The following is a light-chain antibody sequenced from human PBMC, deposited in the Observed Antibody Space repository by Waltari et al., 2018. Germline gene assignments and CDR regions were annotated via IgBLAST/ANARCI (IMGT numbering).Light chain of an antibody. CDR1: ASNIGNNL. V-gene: IGLV1-44*01. CDR3: AAWDDSLNGRWV. J-gene: IGLJ3*02. CDR2: RSD. Sequence: QSVLTQPPSVSGTPGQRVTISCFGSASNIGNNLVNWYQQFPGKAPKLLIYRSDQRPSGALDRFSGSKSGTSASLAISGLQSEDEADYYCAAWDDSLNGRWVFGGGTKVTVL.